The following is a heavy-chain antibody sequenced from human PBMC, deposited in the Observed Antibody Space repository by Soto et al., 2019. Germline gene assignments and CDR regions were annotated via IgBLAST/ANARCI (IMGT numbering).Heavy chain of an antibody. CDR2: INWNYDK. Sequence: VSGPTLGKATRTPRLACTFSGFSLSTSGVGVCWXRQPPGRALEGLGLINWNYDKRYSPSLXSRLPITKDTYKNQVVLTMTNMDPVDTATYYCAHTAPSIAARNFDYWGQGAQVTVSS. D-gene: IGHD6-6*01. J-gene: IGHJ4*02. CDR1: GFSLSTSGVG. V-gene: IGHV2-5*01. CDR3: AHTAPSIAARNFDY.